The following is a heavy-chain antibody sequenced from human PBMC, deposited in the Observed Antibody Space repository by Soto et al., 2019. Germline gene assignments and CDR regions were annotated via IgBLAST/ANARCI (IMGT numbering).Heavy chain of an antibody. CDR1: GGTFSSYT. D-gene: IGHD3-10*01. CDR3: ARDDITMVRGVRDYYMDV. J-gene: IGHJ6*03. CDR2: IIPILGIA. Sequence: SVKVSCKASGGTFSSYTISWVRQAPGQGLEWMGRIIPILGIANYAQKFQGRVTITADKSTSTAYMELRSLRSDDTAVYYCARDDITMVRGVRDYYMDVWGKGTTVTVSS. V-gene: IGHV1-69*04.